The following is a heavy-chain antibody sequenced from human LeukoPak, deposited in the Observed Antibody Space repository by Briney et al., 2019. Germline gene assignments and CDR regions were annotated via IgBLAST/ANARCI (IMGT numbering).Heavy chain of an antibody. D-gene: IGHD3-22*01. J-gene: IGHJ4*02. Sequence: ASVKVSCKASGYTFTGYYMHLVRQAPGQGLEWMGWINPNSGGTNYAQKFQGRVTMTRDTSISTAYMELSRLRSDDTAVDYCAREQRYDSSGYPRGYFDYWGQGTLVTVSS. V-gene: IGHV1-2*02. CDR1: GYTFTGYY. CDR3: AREQRYDSSGYPRGYFDY. CDR2: INPNSGGT.